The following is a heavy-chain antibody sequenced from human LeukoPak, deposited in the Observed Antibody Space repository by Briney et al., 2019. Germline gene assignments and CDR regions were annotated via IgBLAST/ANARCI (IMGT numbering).Heavy chain of an antibody. J-gene: IGHJ4*02. V-gene: IGHV1-24*01. CDR1: GYTLTELS. CDR2: FDPEDGET. Sequence: ASVEVSCKVSGYTLTELSMHWVRQAPGKGLEWMGGFDPEDGETIYAQKFQGRVTMTEDTSTDTAYMELSSLRSEDTAVYYCATYYYDSSGYRNWGQGTLVTVSS. CDR3: ATYYYDSSGYRN. D-gene: IGHD3-22*01.